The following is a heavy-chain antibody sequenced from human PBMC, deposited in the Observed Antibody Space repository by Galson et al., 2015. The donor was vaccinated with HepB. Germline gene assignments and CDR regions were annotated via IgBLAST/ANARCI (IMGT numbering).Heavy chain of an antibody. D-gene: IGHD7-27*01. CDR3: AQLGTGY. J-gene: IGHJ4*02. CDR2: IYGGHNT. Sequence: SLRLSCAASGFSVTSNYMNWVRQAPGKGLEWVSVIYGGHNTYYADSVKGRFIISQDKSKNTLYRQMNSLRADDSAVYYRAQLGTGYWGQGTLVTVSS. CDR1: GFSVTSNY. V-gene: IGHV3-53*01.